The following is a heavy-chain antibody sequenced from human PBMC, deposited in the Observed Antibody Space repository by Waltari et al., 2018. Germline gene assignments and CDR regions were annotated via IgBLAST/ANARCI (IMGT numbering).Heavy chain of an antibody. Sequence: QVQLVESGGGVVQPVGSLRLSCAASGFTFSSYGMHWVRLTPGKGLEWVAFIRYDGNNKDYADYVKGRFIISRDNSKNTLFLQMSSLRPEDTAVYYCAKENSGNYYYFDNWGQGTLVTVSS. CDR2: IRYDGNNK. CDR3: AKENSGNYYYFDN. CDR1: GFTFSSYG. V-gene: IGHV3-30*02. D-gene: IGHD3-22*01. J-gene: IGHJ4*02.